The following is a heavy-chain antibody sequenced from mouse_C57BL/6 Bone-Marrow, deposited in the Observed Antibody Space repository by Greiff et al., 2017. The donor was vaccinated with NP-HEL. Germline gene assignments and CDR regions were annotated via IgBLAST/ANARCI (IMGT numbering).Heavy chain of an antibody. D-gene: IGHD1-1*01. CDR3: ARSDYYYGNWYFDV. CDR1: GFTFSDYY. V-gene: IGHV5-12*01. CDR2: ISNGGGST. J-gene: IGHJ1*03. Sequence: DVKLVESGGGLVQPGGSLKLSCAASGFTFSDYYMYWVRQTPEKRLEWVTYISNGGGSTYYPDTVKGRFTISRDNAKNTLYLQMSRLKSEDTAMYYCARSDYYYGNWYFDVWGTGTTVTVSS.